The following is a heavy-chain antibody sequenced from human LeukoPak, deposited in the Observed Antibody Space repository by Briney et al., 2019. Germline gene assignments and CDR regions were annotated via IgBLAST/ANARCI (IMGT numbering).Heavy chain of an antibody. D-gene: IGHD3-22*01. CDR3: ARDSYYYYDTEGVYYYYYYMDV. V-gene: IGHV3-30*02. J-gene: IGHJ6*03. CDR1: GFTFSSYG. CDR2: IRYDGSTK. Sequence: GGSLRLSCAASGFTFSSYGMHWLRQAPGKGLEWVAFIRYDGSTKHYADSVKGRFTISRDNSKNTLYLQMNSLRAEDTAVYYCARDSYYYYDTEGVYYYYYYMDVWGKGTTVTISS.